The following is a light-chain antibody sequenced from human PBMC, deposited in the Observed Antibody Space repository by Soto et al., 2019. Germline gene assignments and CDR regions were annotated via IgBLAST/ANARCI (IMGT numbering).Light chain of an antibody. Sequence: EIVMTQSPATLSVSPGERATLSCRASQSVSSNLAWYQQKPGQAPRLLIYGASTRATGIPARFSGSGSGTDFTLTISSLQSEDFAVYYCQQYNNFPQTFGQGTKVEIK. CDR3: QQYNNFPQT. CDR2: GAS. J-gene: IGKJ1*01. CDR1: QSVSSN. V-gene: IGKV3-15*01.